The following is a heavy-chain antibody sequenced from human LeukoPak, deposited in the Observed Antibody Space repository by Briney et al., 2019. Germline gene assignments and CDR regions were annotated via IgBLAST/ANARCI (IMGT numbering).Heavy chain of an antibody. CDR1: GFTFSSYA. D-gene: IGHD6-13*01. CDR3: ARAAYSSTWYSRYFDL. CDR2: ISASGGST. V-gene: IGHV3-23*01. Sequence: GGSLRLSCAASGFTFSSYAMSWVRQAPGKGLEWVSAISASGGSTYYADSVKGRFTISRDNSKSTLYLQMNSLRAGDTAVYYCARAAYSSTWYSRYFDLWGRGTLVTVSS. J-gene: IGHJ2*01.